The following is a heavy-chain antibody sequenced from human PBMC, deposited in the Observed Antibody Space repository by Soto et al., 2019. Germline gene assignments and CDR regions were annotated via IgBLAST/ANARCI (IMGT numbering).Heavy chain of an antibody. CDR1: GFTFSNAW. CDR3: TTDRQLRRPYYYYYYGMDV. D-gene: IGHD4-17*01. CDR2: IKSKTDGGTT. V-gene: IGHV3-15*01. Sequence: EVQLVESGGGLVKPGGSLRLSCAASGFTFSNAWMSWVRQAPGKGLEWVGRIKSKTDGGTTDYAAPVKGRFTISRDDSRNTLYLQMNSLKTEDTAVYYCTTDRQLRRPYYYYYYGMDVWGQGTTVTVSS. J-gene: IGHJ6*02.